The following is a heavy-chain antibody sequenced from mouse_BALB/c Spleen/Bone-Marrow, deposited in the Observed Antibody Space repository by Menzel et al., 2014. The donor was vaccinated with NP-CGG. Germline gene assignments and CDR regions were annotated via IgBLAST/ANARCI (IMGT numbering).Heavy chain of an antibody. CDR2: IDPENGDT. V-gene: IGHV14-4*02. CDR1: GFNIKDYY. Sequence: EVQLVESGAELVRSGASVKLSCTASGFNIKDYYMHWVKQRPEQGLEWIGWIDPENGDTEYAPKFQGKATMTADTSSNTAYLQLSRLTSEDTAVYYCNAEHGNYHYFDYWGQGTTLTVSS. J-gene: IGHJ2*01. CDR3: NAEHGNYHYFDY. D-gene: IGHD6-1*01.